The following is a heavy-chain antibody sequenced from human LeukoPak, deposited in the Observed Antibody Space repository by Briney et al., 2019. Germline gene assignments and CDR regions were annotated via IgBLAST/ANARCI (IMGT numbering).Heavy chain of an antibody. D-gene: IGHD6-19*01. CDR1: GFTFSNYA. J-gene: IGHJ4*02. CDR2: ISYDGSNK. V-gene: IGHV3-30-3*01. CDR3: ARVAGRFLVMYYFDY. Sequence: GGSLRLSCATSGFTFSNYAMHWVRQAPGKGLDWVAVISYDGSNKYYADSVKGRFTISRDNSKNTLYLQMNSLRAEDTAVYYCARVAGRFLVMYYFDYWGQGTLVTVSS.